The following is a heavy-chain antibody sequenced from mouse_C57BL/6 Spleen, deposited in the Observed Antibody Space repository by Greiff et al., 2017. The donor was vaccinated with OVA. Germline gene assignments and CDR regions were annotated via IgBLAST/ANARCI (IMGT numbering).Heavy chain of an antibody. CDR1: GYTFTSYW. Sequence: VKLQQPGAELVRPGSSVKLSCKASGYTFTSYWMHWVKQRPIQGLEWIGNIDPSDSETHYNQKFKDKATLTVDKSSSTAYMQLSSLTSEDSAVYYCARYYSNYDYAMDYWGQGTSVTVSS. V-gene: IGHV1-52*01. CDR2: IDPSDSET. D-gene: IGHD2-5*01. CDR3: ARYYSNYDYAMDY. J-gene: IGHJ4*01.